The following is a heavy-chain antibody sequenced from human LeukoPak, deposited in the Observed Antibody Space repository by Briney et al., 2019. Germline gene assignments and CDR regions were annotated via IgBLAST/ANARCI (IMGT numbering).Heavy chain of an antibody. CDR1: VGSISSGSYY. CDR2: IYTSGST. V-gene: IGHV4-61*02. D-gene: IGHD3-3*01. J-gene: IGHJ5*02. Sequence: SETLSLTCTVSVGSISSGSYYWSWIRQPAGKGLEWIGRIYTSGSTNYNPSLKSRVTISVDTSKNQFSLKLSSVTAADTAVYYCARDYDFWSCYTLTNWLDPWGQGTLVTVSS. CDR3: ARDYDFWSCYTLTNWLDP.